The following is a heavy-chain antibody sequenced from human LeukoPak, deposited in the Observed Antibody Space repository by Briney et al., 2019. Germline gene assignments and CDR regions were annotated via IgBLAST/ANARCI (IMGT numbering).Heavy chain of an antibody. J-gene: IGHJ4*02. D-gene: IGHD2-15*01. CDR2: ISGSGGST. Sequence: GGSLRLSCAASGITFSSYAMSWVRQAPGKGLEWVSVISGSGGSTYYADSVKGRFTISRDNSKNTLYLHMNSLRAEDTAVYYCAKQLGYCSDGSCYFPYWGQGTLVTVSS. V-gene: IGHV3-23*01. CDR3: AKQLGYCSDGSCYFPY. CDR1: GITFSSYA.